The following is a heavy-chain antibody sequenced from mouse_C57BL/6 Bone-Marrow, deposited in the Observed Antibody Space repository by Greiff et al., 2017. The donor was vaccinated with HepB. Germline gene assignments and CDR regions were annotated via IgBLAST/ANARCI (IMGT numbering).Heavy chain of an antibody. CDR1: GYTFTSYG. J-gene: IGHJ1*03. Sequence: QVQLQQSGAELARPGASVKLSCKASGYTFTSYGISWVKQRTGQGLEWIGEIYPRSGNTYYNEKFKGKATLTADKSSSTAYMELCSLTSVDSAVYFCARDVDYGNCDVWGTGTTVTVSS. V-gene: IGHV1-81*01. CDR2: IYPRSGNT. D-gene: IGHD2-1*01. CDR3: ARDVDYGNCDV.